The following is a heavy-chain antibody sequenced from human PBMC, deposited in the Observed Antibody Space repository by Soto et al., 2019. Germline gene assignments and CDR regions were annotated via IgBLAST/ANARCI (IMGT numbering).Heavy chain of an antibody. CDR1: RYTFISYD. Sequence: QVQLVQSGAEVKKSGASVKVSCKASRYTFISYDINWVRQATGQGLEGLGWMNPNSGNTGYAQKFQGRITMTRNTATNPAYMELSSLRSEDTAVYYCARGQEVWWNAGPLGLHGLDVWGQGTTVTVSS. V-gene: IGHV1-8*01. J-gene: IGHJ6*02. D-gene: IGHD3-16*01. CDR3: ARGQEVWWNAGPLGLHGLDV. CDR2: MNPNSGNT.